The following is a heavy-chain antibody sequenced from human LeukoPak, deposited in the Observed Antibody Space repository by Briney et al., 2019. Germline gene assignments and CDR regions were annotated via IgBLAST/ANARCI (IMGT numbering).Heavy chain of an antibody. D-gene: IGHD3-9*01. CDR3: ARRQTHNYDILTGPFDY. CDR1: GYNFSRYW. CDR2: IYPGNYEI. Sequence: GESLKISCKGSGYNFSRYWIGWVRQMPGKGLEWMGTIYPGNYEIRYSPSFQAHVTISADKSTTTAYLQWSSLKASDTAMYYCARRQTHNYDILTGPFDYWGQGTLVTVSS. J-gene: IGHJ4*02. V-gene: IGHV5-51*01.